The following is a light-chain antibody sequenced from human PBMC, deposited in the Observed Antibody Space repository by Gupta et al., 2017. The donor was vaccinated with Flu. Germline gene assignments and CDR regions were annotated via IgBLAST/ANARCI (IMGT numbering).Light chain of an antibody. J-gene: IGKJ1*01. CDR3: QQSSNLPWT. V-gene: IGKV6-21*01. Sequence: PDFQSVTPEEKVTITCRASHNIGTSLNWYQQKPKQSPKLLIKYASQYGSGVPSRFSGSGSGTDFTLTINNLEPEDAATYYCQQSSNLPWTFGQGSKVDIK. CDR2: YAS. CDR1: HNIGTS.